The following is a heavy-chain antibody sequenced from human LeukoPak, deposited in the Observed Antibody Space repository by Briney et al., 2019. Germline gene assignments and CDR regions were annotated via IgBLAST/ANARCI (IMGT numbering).Heavy chain of an antibody. CDR2: IYYSGST. CDR3: ARDRIVGCTGV. J-gene: IGHJ6*02. D-gene: IGHD3-22*01. V-gene: IGHV4-59*01. Sequence: SETLCLTRTVSGGSISSYFWSWIRQPPGKGLEWIGYIYYSGSTKYNPSLKSRVTISVDTSKNQFSLKLSSVTAADTAMYYCARDRIVGCTGVWGQGTTVTVSS. CDR1: GGSISSYF.